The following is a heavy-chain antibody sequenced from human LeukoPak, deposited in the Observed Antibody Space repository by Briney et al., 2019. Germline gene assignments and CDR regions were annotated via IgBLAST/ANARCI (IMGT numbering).Heavy chain of an antibody. CDR3: ARVGSSQGDY. Sequence: SETLSLTCTVSGGSISSYYWSWLRQPPGKGLEWIGYIHYSGSTNYNPSLKSRVTISVDTSKNQFSPKLSSVTAADTAVYYCARVGSSQGDYWGQGTLVTVSS. D-gene: IGHD6-6*01. CDR2: IHYSGST. V-gene: IGHV4-59*01. J-gene: IGHJ4*02. CDR1: GGSISSYY.